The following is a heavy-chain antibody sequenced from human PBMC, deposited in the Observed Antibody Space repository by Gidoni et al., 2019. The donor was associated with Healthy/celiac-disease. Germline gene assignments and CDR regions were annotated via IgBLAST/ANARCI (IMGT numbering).Heavy chain of an antibody. CDR2: IIPIFGTA. J-gene: IGHJ6*02. Sequence: QVQLVQSGAEVKKPGSSVTVSCKASGGTFSSYAISWVRQAPGQGLGWRGGIIPIFGTANYAQKFQGRVTITADESTSTAYMELSSLRSEDTAVYYCARSGYCSSTSCYKLEYYYGMDVWGQGTTVTVSS. V-gene: IGHV1-69*01. D-gene: IGHD2-2*02. CDR3: ARSGYCSSTSCYKLEYYYGMDV. CDR1: GGTFSSYA.